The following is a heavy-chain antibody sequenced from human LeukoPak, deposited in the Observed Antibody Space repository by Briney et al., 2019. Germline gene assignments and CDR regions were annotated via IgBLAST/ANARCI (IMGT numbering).Heavy chain of an antibody. CDR3: ARPVEVVVAEGPADDAFDI. J-gene: IGHJ3*02. CDR1: GGSFSGYY. D-gene: IGHD2-15*01. Sequence: SETLSLTCAVYGGSFSGYYWSWVRQPPGKGLEWIGEINHSGSTNYNPSLKSRVTISVDTSKNQFSLKLSSVTAADTAVYYCARPVEVVVAEGPADDAFDIWGQGTMVTVSS. V-gene: IGHV4-34*01. CDR2: INHSGST.